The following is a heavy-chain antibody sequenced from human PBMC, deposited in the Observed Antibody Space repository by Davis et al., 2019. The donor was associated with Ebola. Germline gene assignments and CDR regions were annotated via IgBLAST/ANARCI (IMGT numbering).Heavy chain of an antibody. CDR1: GGSISSYY. Sequence: PSETLSLTCAVYGGSISSYYWSWIRQPPGKGLEWIGYIYYSGSTNYNPSLKSRVTMSVDTSKNQFSLKLSSVTAADTAVYYCARTVSNWFDPWGQGTLVTVSS. CDR3: ARTVSNWFDP. J-gene: IGHJ5*02. D-gene: IGHD2-8*01. CDR2: IYYSGST. V-gene: IGHV4-59*01.